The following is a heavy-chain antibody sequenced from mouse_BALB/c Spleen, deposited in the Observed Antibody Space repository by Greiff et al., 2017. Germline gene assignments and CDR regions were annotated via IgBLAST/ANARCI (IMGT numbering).Heavy chain of an antibody. D-gene: IGHD2-4*01. J-gene: IGHJ4*01. CDR3: ARQGSDYDEDAMDY. Sequence: EVKLMESGGGLVKPGGSLKLSCAASGFTFSSYAMSWVRQTPEKRLEWVATISSGGSYTYYPDSVKGRFTISRDNAKNTLYLQMSSLRSEDTAMYYCARQGSDYDEDAMDYWGQGTSVTVSS. V-gene: IGHV5-9-3*01. CDR1: GFTFSSYA. CDR2: ISSGGSYT.